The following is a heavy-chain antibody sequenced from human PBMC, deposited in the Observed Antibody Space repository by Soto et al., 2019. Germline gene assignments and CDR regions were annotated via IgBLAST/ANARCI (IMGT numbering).Heavy chain of an antibody. V-gene: IGHV4-59*01. CDR2: IQYSGNT. Sequence: SETLSLTCTVSGGSITTYYWSWIRQPPGKGLEWIGYIQYSGNTNYNPSLKSRVTISVDTSKNQFSLGLSSVTAADTALYYCARSYYLTSGKPYYFDYWGQGTLVTVSS. CDR1: GGSITTYY. J-gene: IGHJ4*02. D-gene: IGHD3-10*01. CDR3: ARSYYLTSGKPYYFDY.